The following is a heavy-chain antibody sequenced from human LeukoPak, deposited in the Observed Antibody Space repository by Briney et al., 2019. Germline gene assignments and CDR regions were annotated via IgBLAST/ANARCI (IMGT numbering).Heavy chain of an antibody. J-gene: IGHJ6*03. D-gene: IGHD3-10*01. CDR2: ISDRSSTI. Sequence: GESLRLSCAASGFTFTEYSIIWVRQAPGKGLEWVSFISDISDRSSTIHYADSVKGRFTISRDNAERSVYLQMNSMRADDTAVYYCARVRGPTLKTCYMDVWGTGTTVTVSS. CDR1: GFTFTEYS. CDR3: ARVRGPTLKTCYMDV. V-gene: IGHV3-48*04.